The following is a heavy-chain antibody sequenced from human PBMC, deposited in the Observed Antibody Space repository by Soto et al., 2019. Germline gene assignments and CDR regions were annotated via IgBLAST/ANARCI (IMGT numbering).Heavy chain of an antibody. D-gene: IGHD3-9*01. CDR2: ISGTGRVT. Sequence: HPGGSLRLSCAASEFTFSSYAMSWVRQAPGKGLEWVSGISGTGRVTNYAESVKGRFTISRDNPKNTLYLQMNSLRAEDTAVYYCAKDVHYDIVTGIEYFHHWGQGTLVTVSS. J-gene: IGHJ1*01. CDR1: EFTFSSYA. V-gene: IGHV3-23*01. CDR3: AKDVHYDIVTGIEYFHH.